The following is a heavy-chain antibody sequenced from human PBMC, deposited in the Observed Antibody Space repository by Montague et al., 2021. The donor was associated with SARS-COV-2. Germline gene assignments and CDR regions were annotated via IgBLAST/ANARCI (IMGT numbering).Heavy chain of an antibody. CDR3: ARDDPYCTNGVCYTGNWFDP. J-gene: IGHJ5*02. V-gene: IGHV6-1*01. CDR2: TYYRLKWYN. Sequence: CAISGDSDSINRLAWKWIRQSPSSGLEWQLRTYYRLKWYNDYAVSVKSRITINPDTSKNQFSLQLNSVTPEDTAVYYCARDDPYCTNGVCYTGNWFDPWGKGTLVTVFS. CDR1: GDSDSINRLA. D-gene: IGHD2-8*01.